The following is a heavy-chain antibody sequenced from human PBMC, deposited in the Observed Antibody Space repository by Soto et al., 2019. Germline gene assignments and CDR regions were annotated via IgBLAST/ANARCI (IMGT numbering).Heavy chain of an antibody. CDR1: GGSISSYY. CDR2: IYYSGNT. D-gene: IGHD4-17*01. CDR3: ARGSYGDSY. Sequence: PSETLSLTCTVSGGSISSYYWSWIRQPPGRGLEWIGYIYYSGNTNYNPSLKSRITISVDTSKNQFSLKLNSVTAADKAVYYCARGSYGDSYWGQGTLVTVSS. J-gene: IGHJ4*02. V-gene: IGHV4-59*01.